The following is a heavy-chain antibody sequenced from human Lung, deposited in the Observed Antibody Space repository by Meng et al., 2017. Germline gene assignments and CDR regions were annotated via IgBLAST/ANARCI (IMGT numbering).Heavy chain of an antibody. Sequence: VQLVQSGAEVKKPGSSVKVACKTSGGSFSTYTFSWVRQAPGQGLEWVGGLIPVLNKAKSAPRFQDRVTFTADETTTTAYMELSSLTFEDTAVYFCARGRGNQPLFDFWGQGTLVTVSS. D-gene: IGHD2/OR15-2a*01. CDR3: ARGRGNQPLFDF. CDR2: LIPVLNKA. J-gene: IGHJ4*02. CDR1: GGSFSTYT. V-gene: IGHV1-69*10.